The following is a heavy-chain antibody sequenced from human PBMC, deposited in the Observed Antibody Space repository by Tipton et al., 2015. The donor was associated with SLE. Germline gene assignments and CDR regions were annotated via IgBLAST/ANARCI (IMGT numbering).Heavy chain of an antibody. CDR3: ARRGYDYYYYYYMDV. D-gene: IGHD5-12*01. Sequence: TLSLTCTVSGGSISSYYWSWIRQPPGKGLEWIGYMYYSGSTNYNPSLKSRVTISVDTSKNQFSLKLSAVTAADTAVYYCARRGYDYYYYYYMDVWGKGTTVTVSS. J-gene: IGHJ6*03. V-gene: IGHV4-59*01. CDR1: GGSISSYY. CDR2: MYYSGST.